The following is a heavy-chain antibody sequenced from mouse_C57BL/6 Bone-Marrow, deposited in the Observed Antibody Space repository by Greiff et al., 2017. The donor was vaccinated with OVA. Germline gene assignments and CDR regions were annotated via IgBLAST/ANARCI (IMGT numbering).Heavy chain of an antibody. V-gene: IGHV1-55*01. Sequence: QVQLQQPGAELVKPGASVKMSCKASGYTFTSYWITWVKQRPGQGLEWIGDIYPGSGSPNYNEKFKSKATLTVDTSSSTAYMQLSSLTSEDSAVYDCARGGYGRVYAMDYWGQGTSVTVSS. CDR1: GYTFTSYW. J-gene: IGHJ4*01. CDR3: ARGGYGRVYAMDY. D-gene: IGHD1-1*01. CDR2: IYPGSGSP.